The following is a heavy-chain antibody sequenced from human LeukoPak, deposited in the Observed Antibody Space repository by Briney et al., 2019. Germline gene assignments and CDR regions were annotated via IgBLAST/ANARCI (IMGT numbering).Heavy chain of an antibody. V-gene: IGHV3-21*01. CDR2: ITSGTTYI. CDR1: GFTFSDYN. CDR3: ARDLLIAVAGRSRGPDAFDI. D-gene: IGHD6-19*01. Sequence: GGSLRLSCAASGFTFSDYNMNWVRQSPEKGLEWVSSITSGTTYIYYADSVRGRFTLSRDNAKNSLYLQMNSLRAEDTAVYYCARDLLIAVAGRSRGPDAFDIWGQGTMVTVSS. J-gene: IGHJ3*02.